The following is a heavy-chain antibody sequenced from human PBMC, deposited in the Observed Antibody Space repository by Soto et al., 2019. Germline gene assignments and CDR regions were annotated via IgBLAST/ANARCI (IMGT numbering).Heavy chain of an antibody. J-gene: IGHJ6*02. CDR2: VSDSGST. Sequence: SETLSLTCTVSGGSISSYYWSWIRQSPGKGLQWIGNVSDSGSTNYNPSLKSRVTISVDTSKNQFSLMLRSVDAADSAVYYCAMCPGGESGPNHYYYRPGMDLWGQGATGTV. V-gene: IGHV4-59*01. CDR3: AMCPGGESGPNHYYYRPGMDL. CDR1: GGSISSYY. D-gene: IGHD3-16*01.